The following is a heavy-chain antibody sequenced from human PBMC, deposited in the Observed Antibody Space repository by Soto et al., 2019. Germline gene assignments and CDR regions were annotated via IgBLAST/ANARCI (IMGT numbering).Heavy chain of an antibody. CDR3: ARGRGYSYGPTIMDV. CDR1: GFTFSSYE. Sequence: GGSLRLSCAASGFTFSSYEMNWVRQAPGKGLEWVSYISSSGSTIYYADSVKGRFTISRDNAKNSLYLQMNSLRAEDTAVYYCARGRGYSYGPTIMDVWGQGTTVTVSS. D-gene: IGHD5-18*01. V-gene: IGHV3-48*03. J-gene: IGHJ6*02. CDR2: ISSSGSTI.